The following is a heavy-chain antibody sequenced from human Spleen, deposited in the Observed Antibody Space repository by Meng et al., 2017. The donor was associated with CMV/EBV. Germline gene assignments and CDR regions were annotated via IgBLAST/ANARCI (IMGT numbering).Heavy chain of an antibody. J-gene: IGHJ4*02. Sequence: CKASGYTFTSYDINWVRQATGQGLEWMGWMNPNSGNTGYAQKFQGRVTMTRNTSISTAYMELSSLRSEDTAVYYCARLTMVRGAHFDYWGQGTLVTVSS. V-gene: IGHV1-8*01. CDR3: ARLTMVRGAHFDY. CDR1: GYTFTSYD. CDR2: MNPNSGNT. D-gene: IGHD3-10*01.